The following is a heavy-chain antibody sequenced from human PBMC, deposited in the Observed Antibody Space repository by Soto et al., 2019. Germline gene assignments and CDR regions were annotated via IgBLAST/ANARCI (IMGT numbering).Heavy chain of an antibody. CDR1: GGSFSSYY. V-gene: IGHV4-34*01. CDR2: ISHSGST. CDR3: ARTCFDSGTYYNSCFDP. Sequence: PSETLSLTCVVYGGSFSSYYRTWIRQPPGKGLERIGEISHSGSTNYNPSLKSRVTMSVDTSKKQFSLKLTSVTAADAAVYYCARTCFDSGTYYNSCFDPWGQGTLVTVSS. D-gene: IGHD3-10*01. J-gene: IGHJ5*02.